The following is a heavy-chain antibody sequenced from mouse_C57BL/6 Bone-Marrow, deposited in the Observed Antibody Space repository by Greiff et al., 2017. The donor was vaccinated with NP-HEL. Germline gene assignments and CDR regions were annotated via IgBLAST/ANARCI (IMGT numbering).Heavy chain of an antibody. CDR3: ARVMAITTVEFAY. D-gene: IGHD1-1*01. CDR1: GYAFTNYL. V-gene: IGHV1-54*01. Sequence: QVQLQQSGAELVRPGTSVKVSCKASGYAFTNYLIEWVKQRPGQGLEWIGVINPGSGGTNYNEKFKGKATLTADKSSSTAYMQLSSLTSEDSAVYFCARVMAITTVEFAYWGQGTLVTVSA. J-gene: IGHJ3*01. CDR2: INPGSGGT.